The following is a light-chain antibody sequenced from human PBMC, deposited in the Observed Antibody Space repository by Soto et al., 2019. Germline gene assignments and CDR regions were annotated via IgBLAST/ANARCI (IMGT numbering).Light chain of an antibody. Sequence: EMVLTKSPGTLSLSPGERTALSCRASQRARSSCLPWYQQKPGQGPRLLIYVASSTATGIPDRFSGNGSGSCLTPTNSPLEPEDCQVYYCQKDDISPWTFGQGIKV. V-gene: IGKV3-20*01. CDR1: QRARSSC. J-gene: IGKJ1*01. CDR2: VAS. CDR3: QKDDISPWT.